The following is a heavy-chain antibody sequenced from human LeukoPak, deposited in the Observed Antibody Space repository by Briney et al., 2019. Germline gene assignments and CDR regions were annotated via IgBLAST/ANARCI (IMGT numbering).Heavy chain of an antibody. CDR1: GGSISSGSYY. V-gene: IGHV4-61*02. J-gene: IGHJ4*02. D-gene: IGHD4-23*01. Sequence: SETLSLTCTVSGGSISSGSYYWSWIRQPAGKGLEWIGRIYTSGSTNYNPSLKSRVTISVDTSKNQFSLKLTSVTAADTAVYYCASWGIYGGNLDYWGQGTLVTVSS. CDR3: ASWGIYGGNLDY. CDR2: IYTSGST.